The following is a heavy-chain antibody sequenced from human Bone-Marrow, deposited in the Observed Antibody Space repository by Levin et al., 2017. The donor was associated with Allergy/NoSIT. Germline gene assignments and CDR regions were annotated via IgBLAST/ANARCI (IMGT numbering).Heavy chain of an antibody. CDR3: ARDPFAYNFGSGSYLDY. Sequence: LSLTCAASGFAFSNSWMHWVRQAPGKGLVWVSRINRGGTSTTYADSVKGRFTISRDNAKKTLYLQMNSLRAEDTAVYYCARDPFAYNFGSGSYLDYWGQGTLVSVSS. CDR2: INRGGTST. J-gene: IGHJ4*02. V-gene: IGHV3-74*01. CDR1: GFAFSNSW. D-gene: IGHD3-10*01.